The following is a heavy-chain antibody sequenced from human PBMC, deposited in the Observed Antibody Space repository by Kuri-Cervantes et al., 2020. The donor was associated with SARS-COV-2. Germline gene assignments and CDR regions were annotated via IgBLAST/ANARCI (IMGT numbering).Heavy chain of an antibody. CDR1: GYSISSGYY. V-gene: IGHV4-38-2*01. J-gene: IGHJ4*02. D-gene: IGHD2-2*01. Sequence: SQTLSLTCAVSGYSISSGYYWGWIRQPPGKGLEWIGSIYHSGSTYYNPSLKSRVTIPVDTSKNQFSLKLSSVTAADTAVYYCARGGSTRSLDYWGQGTLVTVSS. CDR3: ARGGSTRSLDY. CDR2: IYHSGST.